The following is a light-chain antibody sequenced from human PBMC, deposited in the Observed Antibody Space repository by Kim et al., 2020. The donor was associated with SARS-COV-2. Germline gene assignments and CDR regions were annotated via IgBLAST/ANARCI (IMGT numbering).Light chain of an antibody. CDR2: LAS. V-gene: IGKV3-20*01. CDR1: QSVSSNN. CDR3: QQYGSPQIT. J-gene: IGKJ5*01. Sequence: EIVLTQSPGTLSLSPGERATLSCRASQSVSSNNLAWYQQKPGQAPRLLIYLASSRASGIPDRFSGSGSGTDFTLTIRRLEPEDFAVYYCQQYGSPQITFGQGTRLEIK.